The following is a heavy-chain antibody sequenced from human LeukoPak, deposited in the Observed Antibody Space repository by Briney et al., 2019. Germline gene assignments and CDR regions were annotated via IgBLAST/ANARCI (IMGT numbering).Heavy chain of an antibody. D-gene: IGHD3-10*01. Sequence: SETLSLTCAVYGGSFSGYYWGWIRQPPGKGLEWIGEINHSGSTNYNPSLKSRVTISVDTSKNQFPLKLSSVTAADTAVYYCARGSPYYYGSGSYSDYWGQGTLVTVSS. CDR2: INHSGST. J-gene: IGHJ4*02. CDR3: ARGSPYYYGSGSYSDY. CDR1: GGSFSGYY. V-gene: IGHV4-34*01.